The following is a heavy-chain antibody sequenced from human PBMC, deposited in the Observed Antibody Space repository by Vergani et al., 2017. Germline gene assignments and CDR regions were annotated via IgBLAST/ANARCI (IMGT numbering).Heavy chain of an antibody. D-gene: IGHD6-13*01. Sequence: QVQLVQSGAEVKKPGSSVKVSCKASGGTFSSYAISWVRQAPGQGLEWMGGIIPIFGTANYAQKFQGRVTITADDSTSTAYMERSSLRSEDTAVYYCARGGIAAASPYYYYYYMDVWGKGTTVTVSS. J-gene: IGHJ6*03. CDR2: IIPIFGTA. V-gene: IGHV1-69*13. CDR3: ARGGIAAASPYYYYYYMDV. CDR1: GGTFSSYA.